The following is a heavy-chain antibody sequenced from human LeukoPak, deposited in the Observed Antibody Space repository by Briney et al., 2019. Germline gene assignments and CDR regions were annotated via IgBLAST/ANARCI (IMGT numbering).Heavy chain of an antibody. CDR3: ARGLRIPPAAADHFTYYFDY. CDR2: MNPNSGNT. Sequence: ASVKVSCKASGYTFTSYDINWVRQATGQGLEWMGWMNPNSGNTGYAQKFQGRVTMTRNTSISTAYMELSSLRSEDTAVYYCARGLRIPPAAADHFTYYFDYWGQGTLSPSPQ. D-gene: IGHD2-2*01. V-gene: IGHV1-8*01. J-gene: IGHJ4*02. CDR1: GYTFTSYD.